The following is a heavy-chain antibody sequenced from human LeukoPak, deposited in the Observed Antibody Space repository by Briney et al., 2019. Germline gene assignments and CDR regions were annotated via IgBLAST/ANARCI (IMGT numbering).Heavy chain of an antibody. Sequence: GGSLRLSCAAAGFTFDDYAMHWVRQAPGKGLEWVSTINWNSGRMEYADSVKGRFTISRDNAKSSLYLQMNSLRDEDTALYYCAKDGQRRAVSVVTYMDVWGKGTTVTVSS. V-gene: IGHV3-9*01. CDR2: INWNSGRM. J-gene: IGHJ6*03. CDR1: GFTFDDYA. D-gene: IGHD6-19*01. CDR3: AKDGQRRAVSVVTYMDV.